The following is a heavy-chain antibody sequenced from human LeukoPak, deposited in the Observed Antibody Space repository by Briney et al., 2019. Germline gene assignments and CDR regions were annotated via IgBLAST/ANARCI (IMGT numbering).Heavy chain of an antibody. CDR1: GRSISSDSYY. Sequence: KPSETLSLTCTVSGRSISSDSYYWDWIRQPPGKGLEWIGSIHYSGSTSYTPSLESRVAISVDTSKSQFSLRLSSVTAADTAIYYCAGDLNLRYFDWLALPRFDYWGQGALVTVSS. CDR3: AGDLNLRYFDWLALPRFDY. V-gene: IGHV4-39*07. J-gene: IGHJ4*02. D-gene: IGHD3-9*01. CDR2: IHYSGST.